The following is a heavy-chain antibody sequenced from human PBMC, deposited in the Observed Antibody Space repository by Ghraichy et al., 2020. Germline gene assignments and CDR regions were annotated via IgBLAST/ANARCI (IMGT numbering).Heavy chain of an antibody. Sequence: GGSLRLSCVASGFTFSDYYMSWIRQAPGKGLEWVSYISRSGVTIDYADSVKGRFTISRDNGKNSLYLQMNSLRAEDTAVYYCARDLSGYSYYFDYWGQGTLVTVSS. J-gene: IGHJ4*02. CDR2: ISRSGVTI. CDR1: GFTFSDYY. CDR3: ARDLSGYSYYFDY. V-gene: IGHV3-11*01. D-gene: IGHD5-18*01.